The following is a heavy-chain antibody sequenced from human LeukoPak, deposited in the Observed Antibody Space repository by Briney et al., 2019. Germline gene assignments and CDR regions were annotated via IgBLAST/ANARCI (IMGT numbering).Heavy chain of an antibody. D-gene: IGHD5-18*01. J-gene: IGHJ4*02. CDR3: AKHTADY. V-gene: IGHV3-23*01. CDR1: GGSFSGYY. CDR2: ISGSGGST. Sequence: ETLSLTCAVYGGSFSGYYWSWVRQAPGKGLEWVSAISGSGGSTYYADSVKGRFTISRDNSKNTLYLQMNSLRAEDTAVYYCAKHTADYWGQGTLVTVSS.